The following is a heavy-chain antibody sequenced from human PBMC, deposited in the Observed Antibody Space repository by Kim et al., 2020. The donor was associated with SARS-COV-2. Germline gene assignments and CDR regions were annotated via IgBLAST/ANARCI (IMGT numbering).Heavy chain of an antibody. D-gene: IGHD2-15*01. V-gene: IGHV4-61*07. J-gene: IGHJ3*02. Sequence: YTATLKSRVTISVDTSKNQFSLKLSSVTGADTGVCYCARLLNGGSTGADIWGRGTMVTVSS. CDR3: ARLLNGGSTGADI.